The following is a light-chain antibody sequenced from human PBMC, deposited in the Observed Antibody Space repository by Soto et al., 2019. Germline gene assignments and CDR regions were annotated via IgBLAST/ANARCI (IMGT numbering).Light chain of an antibody. CDR1: QGIRKD. Sequence: IQMTQSPSSLSASVGDRVTITCRASQGIRKDLSWYQQKPGKAPKRLIYAASSLQSGVPSRFSGSGSGTEITLTISSLQPEDFATYYCQQLKSNLITFGQGTRLEIK. CDR3: QQLKSNLIT. J-gene: IGKJ5*01. CDR2: AAS. V-gene: IGKV1-17*01.